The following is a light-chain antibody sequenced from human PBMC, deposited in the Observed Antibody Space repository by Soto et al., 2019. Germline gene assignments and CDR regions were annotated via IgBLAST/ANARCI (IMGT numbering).Light chain of an antibody. V-gene: IGKV1-12*01. CDR2: AAS. CDR3: LQSNSFPHT. J-gene: IGKJ2*01. Sequence: DLQMTQSPSSVSASVGDRVTITCRASQYISSWLAWYQQKPGKAPQLLIYAASSLQSGVPSRFSGSGSETDFTLTISSLQPEDFATYYCLQSNSFPHTFGQGTKLEIK. CDR1: QYISSW.